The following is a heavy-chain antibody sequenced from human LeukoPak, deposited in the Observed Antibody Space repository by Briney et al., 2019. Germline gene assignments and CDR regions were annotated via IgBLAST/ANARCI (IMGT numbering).Heavy chain of an antibody. V-gene: IGHV3-30*04. Sequence: PGGSLRLSCAASGFTFSSYAMHGVRQAPGKGLEGVAVISYDGSNKYYADSVKGRFTISRDNSKNTLYLQMNSLRAEDTAVYYCARGVHRFSYPDAFDIWGQGTMVTVSS. CDR3: ARGVHRFSYPDAFDI. CDR1: GFTFSSYA. CDR2: ISYDGSNK. J-gene: IGHJ3*02. D-gene: IGHD1-26*01.